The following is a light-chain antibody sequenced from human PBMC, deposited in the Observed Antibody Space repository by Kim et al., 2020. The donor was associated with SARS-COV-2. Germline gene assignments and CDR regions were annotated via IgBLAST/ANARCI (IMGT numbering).Light chain of an antibody. CDR3: QQYNNWPPRYT. CDR1: QSVSSN. CDR2: GAS. J-gene: IGKJ2*01. V-gene: IGKV3-15*01. Sequence: PGERATLSCRARQSVSSNLAWYQQKPGQAPRLLIYGASTRATGIPARFSGSGSGTEFTLTISSLQSEDFAVYYCQQYNNWPPRYTFGQGTKLEI.